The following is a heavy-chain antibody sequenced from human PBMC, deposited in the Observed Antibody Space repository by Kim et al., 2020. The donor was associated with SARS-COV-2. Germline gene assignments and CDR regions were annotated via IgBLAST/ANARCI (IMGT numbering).Heavy chain of an antibody. J-gene: IGHJ3*02. CDR3: AKVGSGSYVGTDAFDI. D-gene: IGHD1-26*01. V-gene: IGHV3-23*01. Sequence: SLKDRFTISSDNSKNTVFLTMRRLRVEDTAVYYCAKVGSGSYVGTDAFDIWGQGTMVTVSS.